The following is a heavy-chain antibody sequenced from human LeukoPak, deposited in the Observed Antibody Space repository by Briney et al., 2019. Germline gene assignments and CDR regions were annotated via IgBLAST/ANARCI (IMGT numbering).Heavy chain of an antibody. CDR2: IRSGTSTI. J-gene: IGHJ6*02. V-gene: IGHV3-48*04. Sequence: PGGSLRLSCAASGFTFSSYGMSWVRQAPGKGLEWVSYIRSGTSTINYVDSVKGRFTISRDNAKNSLYLQMNSLRAEDTAVYYCARAGVLMVYPPNTWMDVWGQGTTVTVSS. CDR3: ARAGVLMVYPPNTWMDV. CDR1: GFTFSSYG. D-gene: IGHD2-8*01.